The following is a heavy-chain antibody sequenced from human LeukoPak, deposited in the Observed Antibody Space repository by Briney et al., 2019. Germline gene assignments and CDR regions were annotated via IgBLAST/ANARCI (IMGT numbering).Heavy chain of an antibody. Sequence: PSETLSLTCTVSGGTISSGGYYWSWIRQPPGKGLEWIGYVYHSGSTYYNPSLKSRVTISVDRSKNQFSLKLSSVTAADTAVYYCARGFDGSASFDYWGQGTLVTVSS. V-gene: IGHV4-30-2*01. J-gene: IGHJ4*02. D-gene: IGHD3-10*01. CDR1: GGTISSGGYY. CDR3: ARGFDGSASFDY. CDR2: VYHSGST.